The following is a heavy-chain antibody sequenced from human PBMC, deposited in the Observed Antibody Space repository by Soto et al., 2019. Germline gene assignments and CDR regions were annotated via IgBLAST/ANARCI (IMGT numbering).Heavy chain of an antibody. D-gene: IGHD5-12*01. Sequence: GGSLRLSCAASGFTFSSYAMHWVRQAPGKGLEWVAVISYDGSNKYYADSVKGRFTISRDNSKNTLYLQMNSLRAEDTAVYYCARGLHSGYDIRGYGMDVWGQGTTVTVS. V-gene: IGHV3-30-3*01. CDR1: GFTFSSYA. CDR2: ISYDGSNK. CDR3: ARGLHSGYDIRGYGMDV. J-gene: IGHJ6*02.